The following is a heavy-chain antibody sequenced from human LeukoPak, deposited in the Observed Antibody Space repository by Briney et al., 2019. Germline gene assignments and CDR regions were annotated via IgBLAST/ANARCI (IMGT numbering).Heavy chain of an antibody. CDR3: RVGLVAGSDYLDY. Sequence: QSGGSLRLSCAVSGFTFSDHFLDWVRQAPGKGLEWVGRSRDKAKSYTTEYAASVKGRFTISRDDSKNSLYLQMDSQKTEDTAVYCVRVGLVAGSDYLDYWGQGTLVTVSS. CDR1: GFTFSDHF. V-gene: IGHV3-72*01. CDR2: SRDKAKSYTT. D-gene: IGHD6-19*01. J-gene: IGHJ4*02.